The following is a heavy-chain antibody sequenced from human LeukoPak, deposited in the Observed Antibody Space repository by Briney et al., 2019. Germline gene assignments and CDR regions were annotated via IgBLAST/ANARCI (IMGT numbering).Heavy chain of an antibody. V-gene: IGHV3-33*01. D-gene: IGHD3-16*01. J-gene: IGHJ4*02. CDR2: IWYDGSNK. Sequence: GGSLRLSCAASGVTFSSYVMHWVRQAPGKGLEWVAVIWYDGSNKYYADSVKGRFTISRDNSKNTLYLQMNSLRAEDTAVYYCARDRIMITFVGPLNYWGQGTLVTVSS. CDR1: GVTFSSYV. CDR3: ARDRIMITFVGPLNY.